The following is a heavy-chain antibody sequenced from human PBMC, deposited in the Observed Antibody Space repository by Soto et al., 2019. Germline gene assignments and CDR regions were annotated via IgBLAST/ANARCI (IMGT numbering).Heavy chain of an antibody. D-gene: IGHD3-16*01. CDR3: ARPDYYYFDY. V-gene: IGHV4-30-2*01. Sequence: SETLSLTCAVSGGSISSGGYSWSWIRQPPGKGLEWIGYIYHSGSTYYNPSLKSRVTISVDTSKNQFSLKLSSVTAADTAVYYCARPDYYYFDYWGQGTLVTVSS. CDR1: GGSISSGGYS. J-gene: IGHJ4*02. CDR2: IYHSGST.